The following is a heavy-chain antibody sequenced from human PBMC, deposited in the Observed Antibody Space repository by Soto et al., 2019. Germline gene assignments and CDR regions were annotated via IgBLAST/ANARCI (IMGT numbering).Heavy chain of an antibody. D-gene: IGHD2-2*01. V-gene: IGHV3-11*06. J-gene: IGHJ6*02. Sequence: QVQLQESGPGLVKPSETLSLTCIVSVGSFSSFCWSWIRQPPGKGLEWISYISGSNIYTNYADSVKGRFTISRDNANNSLYLQMDSLRVEDTAVYYCARDGGEVIPAAIGGGYGMDVWGQGTTVTVSS. CDR3: ARDGGEVIPAAIGGGYGMDV. CDR2: ISGSNIYT. CDR1: VGSFSSFC.